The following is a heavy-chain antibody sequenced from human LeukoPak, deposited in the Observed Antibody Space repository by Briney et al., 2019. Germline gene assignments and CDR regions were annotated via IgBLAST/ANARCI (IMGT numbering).Heavy chain of an antibody. Sequence: SETLSLTCTVSGDSISSSRYYWSWIRHHPGKGLEWIGYIFYSGSTSYNPSLKSRVTMSVDTSKNQFSLKLTSVTAADTAVYYCARDRALGYHCGSETYFADAFDIWGQGTMVTVSS. CDR3: ARDRALGYHCGSETYFADAFDI. CDR1: GDSISSSRYY. D-gene: IGHD3-10*01. J-gene: IGHJ3*02. V-gene: IGHV4-31*03. CDR2: IFYSGST.